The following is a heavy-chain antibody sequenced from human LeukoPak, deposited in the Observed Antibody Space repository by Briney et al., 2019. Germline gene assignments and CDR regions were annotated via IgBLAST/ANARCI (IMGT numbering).Heavy chain of an antibody. CDR3: ARAVSSGFYSYYGMDV. CDR2: INAGNGNT. Sequence: GASVKVSCKASGYTFTSYAMHWVRQAPGQRLEWMGWINAGNGNTKYSQKFQGRVTITRDTSASTAYMELSSLRSEDTAVYYCARAVSSGFYSYYGMDVWGKGTTVTVSS. D-gene: IGHD6-19*01. CDR1: GYTFTSYA. V-gene: IGHV1-3*01. J-gene: IGHJ6*04.